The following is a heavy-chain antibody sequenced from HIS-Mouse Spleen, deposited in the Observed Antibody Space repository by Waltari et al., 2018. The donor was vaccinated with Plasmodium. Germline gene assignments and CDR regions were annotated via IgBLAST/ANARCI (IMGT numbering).Heavy chain of an antibody. Sequence: VQLVESGGGVVQPGRSLRLSCAASGFTFSSYGMHWVRQAPGKGLEWVEVISYDGSNKYYADSVKGRFTISRDNSKNTLYLQMNSLRAEDTAVYYCAKDRRSSSWYVDYWGQGTLVTVSS. V-gene: IGHV3-30*18. J-gene: IGHJ4*02. CDR1: GFTFSSYG. CDR2: ISYDGSNK. CDR3: AKDRRSSSWYVDY. D-gene: IGHD6-13*01.